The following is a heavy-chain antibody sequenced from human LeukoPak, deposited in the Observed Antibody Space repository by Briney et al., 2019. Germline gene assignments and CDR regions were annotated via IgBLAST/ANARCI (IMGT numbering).Heavy chain of an antibody. J-gene: IGHJ6*03. CDR2: ISAYNGNT. CDR3: ARDQGYSSSSAYYYYYYMDV. CDR1: GYTFTSYG. D-gene: IGHD6-6*01. Sequence: GASVKVSCKASGYTFTSYGISWVRQAPGQGLEWMGWISAYNGNTNYAQKLQGRVTMTTDTSTSTAYMELRSLRSDDTAVYYCARDQGYSSSSAYYYYYYMDVWGKGTTVTVSS. V-gene: IGHV1-18*01.